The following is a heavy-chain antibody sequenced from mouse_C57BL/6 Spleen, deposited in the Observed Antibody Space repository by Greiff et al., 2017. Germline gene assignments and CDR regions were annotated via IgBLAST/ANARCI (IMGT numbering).Heavy chain of an antibody. Sequence: VQLKESGPELVKPGASVKISCKASGYSFTDYNMNWVKQSNGKSLEWIGVINPNYGTTSYNQKVKGKATLTVDQSASTAYMQLNSLTSEDSAVYYCAGYYGSIPFAYWGQGTLVTVSA. CDR3: AGYYGSIPFAY. V-gene: IGHV1-39*01. D-gene: IGHD1-1*01. CDR1: GYSFTDYN. J-gene: IGHJ3*01. CDR2: INPNYGTT.